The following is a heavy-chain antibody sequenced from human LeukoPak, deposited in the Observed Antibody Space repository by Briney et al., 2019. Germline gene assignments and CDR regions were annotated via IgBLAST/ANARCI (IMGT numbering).Heavy chain of an antibody. CDR3: ARDVEARISAAGTFDY. Sequence: GGSLRLSWAASGFTFSSYAMSWVRQAPGKGLEWVSVISGLGGSTYYADSVKGRFAISRDNSKNTLWLQMNSLRADDTAIYYCARDVEARISAAGTFDYWGQGSLVTVSS. J-gene: IGHJ4*02. CDR2: ISGLGGST. V-gene: IGHV3-23*01. D-gene: IGHD6-13*01. CDR1: GFTFSSYA.